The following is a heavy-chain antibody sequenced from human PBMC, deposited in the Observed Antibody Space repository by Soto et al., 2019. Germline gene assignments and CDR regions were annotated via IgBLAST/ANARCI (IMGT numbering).Heavy chain of an antibody. J-gene: IGHJ6*02. CDR3: ARDGHGMDV. V-gene: IGHV4-61*01. CDR1: GGSVSSGSYH. Sequence: PSETLSLTCTVSGGSVSSGSYHWSWIRQPPGKGLEWIGYIFFTGSTNYNPSLKSRVTISVDTSKNQFSLKLRSVTAADTAVYYCARDGHGMDVWGQGTTVTVSS. CDR2: IFFTGST.